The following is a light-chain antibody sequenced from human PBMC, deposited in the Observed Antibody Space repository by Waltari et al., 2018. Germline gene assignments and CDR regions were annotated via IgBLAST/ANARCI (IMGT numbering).Light chain of an antibody. J-gene: IGKJ1*01. V-gene: IGKV1-39*01. CDR2: AAS. Sequence: DIQMTQSPSSLSASVGDRVTITCRASQSLSSYLNWYQQKPGKAPKLLIYAASSLKSGVPSRFSGSGSGTDFTLTISRLQPEDFATYYCQQSYSTPRTFGQGTKVEIK. CDR1: QSLSSY. CDR3: QQSYSTPRT.